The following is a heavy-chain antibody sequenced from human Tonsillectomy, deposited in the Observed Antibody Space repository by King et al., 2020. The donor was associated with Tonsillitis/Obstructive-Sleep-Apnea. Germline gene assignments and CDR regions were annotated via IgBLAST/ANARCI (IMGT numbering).Heavy chain of an antibody. CDR2: ISDSGAGT. V-gene: IGHV3-23*04. D-gene: IGHD6-19*01. CDR3: AGGPAGADYYYMDV. J-gene: IGHJ6*03. Sequence: VQLVESGGGLVQPGGSLRLSCAAFGFTFSTYAMSWVRQAPGKGLEWVSDISDSGAGTYYADSVKGRFTISRDNSKHTLYLQMNSLRAEDTAVYYCAGGPAGADYYYMDVWGKGTTVTVSS. CDR1: GFTFSTYA.